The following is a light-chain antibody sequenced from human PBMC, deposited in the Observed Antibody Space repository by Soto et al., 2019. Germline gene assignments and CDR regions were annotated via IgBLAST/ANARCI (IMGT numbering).Light chain of an antibody. V-gene: IGLV2-23*03. CDR3: CSYATSSTVI. CDR2: EGT. J-gene: IGLJ2*01. CDR1: SSDVGSYNL. Sequence: QSVLTQPASVSGTPGQSITISCTGSSSDVGSYNLVSWYQQHPGKAPKLMIYEGTKRPSGISNRFSGSKSGNTASLTISGLRAEDEADYYCCSYATSSTVIFGGGTKLTVL.